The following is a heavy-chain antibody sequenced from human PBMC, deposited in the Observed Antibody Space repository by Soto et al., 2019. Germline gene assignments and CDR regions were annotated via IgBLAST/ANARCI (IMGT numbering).Heavy chain of an antibody. CDR1: GGSISSYY. CDR2: IYYSGST. CDR3: ARRVDYVWGSYRYSPYFDY. J-gene: IGHJ4*02. V-gene: IGHV4-59*08. D-gene: IGHD3-16*02. Sequence: QVQLQESGPGLVKPSETLSLTCTVSGGSISSYYWSWIRQPPGKGLEWIGYIYYSGSTNYNPSLKSRGTISVDTSKNQFSLKLSSVTAADTAVYYCARRVDYVWGSYRYSPYFDYWGQGTLVTVSS.